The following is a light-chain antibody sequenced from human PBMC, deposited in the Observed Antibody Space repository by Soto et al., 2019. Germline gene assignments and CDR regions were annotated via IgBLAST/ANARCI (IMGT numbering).Light chain of an antibody. J-gene: IGKJ4*01. Sequence: DIQMTQSPSTLSASVGDRVTITCRASQSLKSCLAWYQQKPGKAPNLLIYKASTLESGVPSRFSGTGSETEFTLTISSLQPDEFATYYCQQCRTFPLTFGGGTNVEIK. CDR2: KAS. V-gene: IGKV1-5*03. CDR1: QSLKSC. CDR3: QQCRTFPLT.